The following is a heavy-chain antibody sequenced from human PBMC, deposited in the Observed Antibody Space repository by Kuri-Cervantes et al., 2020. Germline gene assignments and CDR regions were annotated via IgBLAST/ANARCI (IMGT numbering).Heavy chain of an antibody. J-gene: IGHJ4*02. CDR3: ARGRTQGSSWLPEDY. CDR1: GGSISSSHSY. Sequence: SETLSLTCTVSGGSISSSHSYWGWIRQPPGKGLEWIGEINHSGSTNYNPSLKSRVTISVDTSKNQFSLKLSSVTAADTAVCYCARGRTQGSSWLPEDYWGQGTLVTVSS. V-gene: IGHV4-39*07. CDR2: INHSGST. D-gene: IGHD6-13*01.